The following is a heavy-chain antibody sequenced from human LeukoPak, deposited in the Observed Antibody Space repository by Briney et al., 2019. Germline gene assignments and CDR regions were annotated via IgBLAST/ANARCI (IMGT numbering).Heavy chain of an antibody. CDR2: IKQDGSEK. CDR1: GFTFSSYA. D-gene: IGHD3-10*01. Sequence: PGRSLRLSCAASGFTFSSYAMHWVRQAPGKGLEWVANIKQDGSEKYYVDSVKGRFTISRDNAKNSLYLQMNSLRAEDTAVYYCARPRRMYGSGSYAFDIWGQGTMVTVSS. CDR3: ARPRRMYGSGSYAFDI. J-gene: IGHJ3*02. V-gene: IGHV3-7*01.